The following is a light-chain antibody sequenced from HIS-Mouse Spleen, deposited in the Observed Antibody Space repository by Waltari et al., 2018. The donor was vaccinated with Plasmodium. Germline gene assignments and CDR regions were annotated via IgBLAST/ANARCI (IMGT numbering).Light chain of an antibody. V-gene: IGLV2-8*01. J-gene: IGLJ2*01. CDR2: EVS. CDR3: SSYAGSNNLV. Sequence: QSALTQPPSASGSPGQSVTISCTGTSSDVGGYNYVSWYHKHPGKAPKRMIYEVSKRPSGVPDRFSGSKSGNTASLTVSGLQAEDEADYYCSSYAGSNNLVFGGGTKLTVL. CDR1: SSDVGGYNY.